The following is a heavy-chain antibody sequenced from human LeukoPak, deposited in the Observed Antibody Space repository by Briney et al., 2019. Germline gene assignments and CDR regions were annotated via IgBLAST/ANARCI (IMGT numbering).Heavy chain of an antibody. CDR3: ARGGPGYYYGSGSYYTRPHSDYYMDV. D-gene: IGHD3-10*01. J-gene: IGHJ6*03. CDR2: INWNGGST. Sequence: GGSLRLSCAASGFTFDDYGMSWVRQAPGKGLEWVSGINWNGGSTGYADSVKGRFTISRDNAKNSLYLQMNSLRAEDTALYYCARGGPGYYYGSGSYYTRPHSDYYMDVWGKGTTVTVSS. CDR1: GFTFDDYG. V-gene: IGHV3-20*04.